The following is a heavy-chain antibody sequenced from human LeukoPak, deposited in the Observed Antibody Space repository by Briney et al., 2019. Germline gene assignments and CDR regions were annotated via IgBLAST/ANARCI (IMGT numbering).Heavy chain of an antibody. J-gene: IGHJ4*02. D-gene: IGHD5-18*01. CDR2: MYSGGST. CDR3: ARDAGYSYGYHFDY. CDR1: GFTVSSNY. V-gene: IGHV3-66*01. Sequence: GGSLRLSCAASGFTVSSNYMNWVRQAPGKGLEWVPVMYSGGSTYYADSVKGRFTISRDNYKNTLYLQMNSLRAEDTAVYYCARDAGYSYGYHFDYWGQGTLVTVSS.